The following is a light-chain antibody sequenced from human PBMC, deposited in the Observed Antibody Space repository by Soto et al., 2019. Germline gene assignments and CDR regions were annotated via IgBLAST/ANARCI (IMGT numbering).Light chain of an antibody. CDR3: QQYNSYSSWT. CDR1: QSISSW. Sequence: DIQMTQSPSTLSASVGDRVTITCRASQSISSWLAWYQQKPGKAPKLLIYDASSLESGVPSRFSGRGSGTAFTLTISSLQPDDFATYYCQQYNSYSSWTFGQGTKVDI. CDR2: DAS. V-gene: IGKV1-5*01. J-gene: IGKJ1*01.